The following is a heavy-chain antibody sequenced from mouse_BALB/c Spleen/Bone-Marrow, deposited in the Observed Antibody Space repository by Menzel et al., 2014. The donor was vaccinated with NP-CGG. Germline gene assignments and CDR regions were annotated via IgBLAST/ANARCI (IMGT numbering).Heavy chain of an antibody. Sequence: EVKVVESGPELVKPGASVKVSCKASGYVFTSYNMYWVKQSHGKSLEWIGYIDPYNGGTTYNQKFKGKATLTVDKSSSTAYMHLNSLTSEDSAVYYCARALLGAMDYWGQGTSVTVSS. V-gene: IGHV1S135*01. J-gene: IGHJ4*01. D-gene: IGHD4-1*01. CDR3: ARALLGAMDY. CDR2: IDPYNGGT. CDR1: GYVFTSYN.